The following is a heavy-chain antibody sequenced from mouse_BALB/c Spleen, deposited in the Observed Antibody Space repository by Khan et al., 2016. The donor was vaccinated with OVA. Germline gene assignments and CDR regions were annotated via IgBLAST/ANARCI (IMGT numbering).Heavy chain of an antibody. J-gene: IGHJ3*01. CDR2: INPGSGDT. CDR1: GYSFTDYL. CDR3: ARGGYGSLAY. Sequence: QVQLQQSGAELVRPGTSVKVSCNVSGYSFTDYLIDWVKQRPGQGLEWIGVINPGSGDTHYNEKFTGKAKLTADKSSSTAYMQLSSLTADNSANYFCARGGYGSLAYWGQGTLVTVSP. V-gene: IGHV1-54*01. D-gene: IGHD1-1*02.